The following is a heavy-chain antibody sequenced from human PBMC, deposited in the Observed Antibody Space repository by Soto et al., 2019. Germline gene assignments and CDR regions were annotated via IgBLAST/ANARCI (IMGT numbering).Heavy chain of an antibody. CDR1: GFTFSSYS. V-gene: IGHV3-48*02. J-gene: IGHJ6*02. CDR3: ARDSAWDSSSWSGLVSYYYYGMDV. D-gene: IGHD6-13*01. CDR2: ISSSSTI. Sequence: PGGSLRLSCAASGFTFSSYSMNWVRQAPGKGLEWVSYISSSSTIYYADSVKGRFTISRDNAKNSLYLQMNSLRDEDTAVYYCARDSAWDSSSWSGLVSYYYYGMDVWGQGTTVTSP.